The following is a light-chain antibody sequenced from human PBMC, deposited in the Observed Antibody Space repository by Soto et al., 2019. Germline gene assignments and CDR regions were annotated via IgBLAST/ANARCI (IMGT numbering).Light chain of an antibody. CDR2: SNN. Sequence: QSVLTQPPSASGTPGQRVTISCSGGRSNIGRNSVNWYQQLPGTAPKLLIYSNNQRPSGVPDRFSGSKSGTSASLAISGLQSEDEADYYCAAWDGSLNGWVFGGGTQLTGL. V-gene: IGLV1-44*01. CDR3: AAWDGSLNGWV. J-gene: IGLJ2*01. CDR1: RSNIGRNS.